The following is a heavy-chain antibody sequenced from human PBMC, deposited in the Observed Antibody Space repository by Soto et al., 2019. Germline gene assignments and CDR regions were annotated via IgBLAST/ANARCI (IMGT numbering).Heavy chain of an antibody. CDR2: TWNDGSHE. V-gene: IGHV3-33*01. CDR3: ARDKDNGLDS. CDR1: GFTFSWHG. J-gene: IGHJ3*02. D-gene: IGHD2-8*01. Sequence: QVQLVESGGGVVQPGRSLRLSCAASGFTFSWHGMHWVRQAPGKGLEWVAVTWNDGSHEFYADSVKGRFSISRDNSRDTVYLQMNSLRVEDTALYYCARDKDNGLDSWGQGTMVAVSS.